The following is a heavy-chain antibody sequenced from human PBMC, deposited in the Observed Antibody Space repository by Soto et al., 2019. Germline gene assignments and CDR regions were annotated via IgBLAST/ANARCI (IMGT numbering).Heavy chain of an antibody. Sequence: GGSLRLSCAASGFTFSIYSMNWVRQAPGKGLEWVSSISSSSSYIYYADSVKGRFTISRDNAKNSLYLQMNSLRAEDTAVYYCARGPLRITMVRGVIIRDDAFDIWGQGTMVTVSS. V-gene: IGHV3-21*01. J-gene: IGHJ3*02. CDR2: ISSSSSYI. CDR3: ARGPLRITMVRGVIIRDDAFDI. D-gene: IGHD3-10*01. CDR1: GFTFSIYS.